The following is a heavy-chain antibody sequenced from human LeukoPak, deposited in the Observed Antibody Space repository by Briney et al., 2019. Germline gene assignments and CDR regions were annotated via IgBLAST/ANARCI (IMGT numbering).Heavy chain of an antibody. V-gene: IGHV3-7*01. CDR2: IKGDGRER. CDR1: GFGFSNSW. J-gene: IGHJ6*04. Sequence: GGSLRLSCAGSGFGFSNSWMSWLRQAPGKGLEWVAHIKGDGRERYYVASVKGRFTISRDSAKNTLSLQMNSLRAEDTAVYYCARGRVRNDLDVWGKGTTVTVSS. D-gene: IGHD1-14*01. CDR3: ARGRVRNDLDV.